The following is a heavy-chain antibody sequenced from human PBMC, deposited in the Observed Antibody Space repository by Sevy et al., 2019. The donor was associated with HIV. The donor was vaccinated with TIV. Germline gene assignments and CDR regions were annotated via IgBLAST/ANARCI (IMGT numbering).Heavy chain of an antibody. J-gene: IGHJ4*02. D-gene: IGHD5-18*01. Sequence: ASVKVSCKASGYTFTGQYIHWVRQAPGQGLEWMGWINPNSGDTKYAQEFKGRVTVTRDTSISTAYMELSGLKSDDTAVYYCSRDLRLRGYSYGCFDYWGQGTLVTVS. CDR2: INPNSGDT. CDR3: SRDLRLRGYSYGCFDY. CDR1: GYTFTGQY. V-gene: IGHV1-2*02.